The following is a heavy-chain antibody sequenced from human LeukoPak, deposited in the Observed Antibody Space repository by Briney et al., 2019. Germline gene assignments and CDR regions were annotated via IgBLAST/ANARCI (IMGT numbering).Heavy chain of an antibody. V-gene: IGHV3-23*01. D-gene: IGHD6-19*01. CDR3: AKPISGGLAVTADWFHP. CDR2: INANSGTT. J-gene: IGHJ5*01. CDR1: GFTFSNNR. Sequence: GGSLRLSCAASGFTFSNNRMSWLRQPPGKGLEWVSTINANSGTTSYAASVRGRFTISRDNSKNTLYLQLNTLRADDTATYYCAKPISGGLAVTADWFHPWGQGTLVVVSS.